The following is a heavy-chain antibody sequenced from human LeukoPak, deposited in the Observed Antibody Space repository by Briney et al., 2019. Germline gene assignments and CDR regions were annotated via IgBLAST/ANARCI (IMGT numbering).Heavy chain of an antibody. CDR1: GGSISSGGYY. CDR2: IYYSGST. J-gene: IGHJ4*02. V-gene: IGHV4-31*03. Sequence: PSETLSLTCTVSGGSISSGGYYWSWIRQHPGTGLEWIGYIYYSGSTYYNPSLKSRVTISVDTSKNQFSLKLSSVTAADTAVYYCARAAAGRKTFDYWGQGTLVTVSS. CDR3: ARAAAGRKTFDY. D-gene: IGHD6-13*01.